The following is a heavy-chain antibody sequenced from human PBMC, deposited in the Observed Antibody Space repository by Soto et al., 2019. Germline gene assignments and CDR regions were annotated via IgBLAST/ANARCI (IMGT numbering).Heavy chain of an antibody. V-gene: IGHV4-4*02. CDR2: IYHSGST. CDR1: GGSISSSNW. D-gene: IGHD3-16*02. Sequence: TSETLSLTCAVSGGSISSSNWWSWVRQPPGKGLEWIGEIYHSGSTNYNPSLKSRVTISVDKSKNQFSLKLSSVTAADTAVYYCARVGGYVWGSYRCFDYWGQGTLVPVSS. J-gene: IGHJ4*02. CDR3: ARVGGYVWGSYRCFDY.